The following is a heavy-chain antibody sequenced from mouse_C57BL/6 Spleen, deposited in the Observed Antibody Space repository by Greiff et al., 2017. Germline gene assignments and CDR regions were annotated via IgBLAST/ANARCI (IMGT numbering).Heavy chain of an antibody. V-gene: IGHV1-74*01. CDR1: GYTFTSYW. CDR2: LHPSDSDT. Sequence: QVQLQQPGAELVKPGASVKVSCKASGYTFTSYWMHWVKQTPGQGLEWIGRLHPSDSDTTSNQKLKGKAKLPVYKSSSTAYMQLSSLTSEDSAVYYCAISTTVSLDYWGQGTTLTVSS. J-gene: IGHJ2*01. D-gene: IGHD1-1*01. CDR3: AISTTVSLDY.